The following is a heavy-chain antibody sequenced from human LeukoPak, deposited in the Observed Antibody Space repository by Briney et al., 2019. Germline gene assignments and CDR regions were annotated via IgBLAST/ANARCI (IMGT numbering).Heavy chain of an antibody. D-gene: IGHD3-10*01. CDR3: VRDGRGGYLDY. CDR1: GFAFSSYW. V-gene: IGHV3-7*01. CDR2: IKEDGSQK. J-gene: IGHJ4*02. Sequence: GGSLRLSCAASGFAFSSYWASWVRKAPGKGLEWVANIKEDGSQKYYVDSVKGRFTISRDNAKNSLYLQMSSLRVEDTAVYYCVRDGRGGYLDYWGQGTLVTVSS.